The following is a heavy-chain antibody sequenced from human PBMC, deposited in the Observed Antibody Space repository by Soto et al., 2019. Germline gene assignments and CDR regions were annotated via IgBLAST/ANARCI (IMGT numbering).Heavy chain of an antibody. CDR1: GFQFSNFA. CDR3: AKDRGTNYYFYGMDV. D-gene: IGHD3-22*01. J-gene: IGHJ6*02. V-gene: IGHV3-23*01. CDR2: LSGSGLST. Sequence: EVQLLESGGGLVQPGGSLRLSCAASGFQFSNFAISWVRQAPGKGLEWVSALSGSGLSTHYADAVKGRFTISRDNSKNTLYLQMNSLRAEDTALYYWAKDRGTNYYFYGMDVWGQGTTVAVSS.